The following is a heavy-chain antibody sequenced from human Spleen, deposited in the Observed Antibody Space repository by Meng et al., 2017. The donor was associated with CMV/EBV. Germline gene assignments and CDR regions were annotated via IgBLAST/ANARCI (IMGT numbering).Heavy chain of an antibody. CDR3: ARAGAAVTTNFDF. CDR2: VSAENGDT. V-gene: IGHV1-18*01. J-gene: IGHJ4*02. Sequence: KASGYNFDIYGITWVRQAPGQGLEWVGWVSAENGDTGYGQKFQGRVTVTADTFTNTAYMEMRSLRSDDSAMYYCARAGAAVTTNFDFWGQGTLVTVSS. CDR1: GYNFDIYG. D-gene: IGHD4-17*01.